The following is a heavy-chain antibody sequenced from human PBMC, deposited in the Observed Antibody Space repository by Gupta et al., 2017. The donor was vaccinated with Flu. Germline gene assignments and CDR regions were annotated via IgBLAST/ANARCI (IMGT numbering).Heavy chain of an antibody. CDR1: GFSLSTNGVN. CDR3: AHSDDQGIDGPLYYAMDV. Sequence: QITLKESGPTLVRPTQTLTLTCTFSGFSLSTNGVNVGWIRQPPGKALEWLALIYWNDDNRYSPSLKNRLTITRDTAKSQVVLTLTDMEPVDSGTYYCAHSDDQGIDGPLYYAMDVWGQGITVTVSS. V-gene: IGHV2-5*01. D-gene: IGHD5-24*01. J-gene: IGHJ6*02. CDR2: IYWNDDN.